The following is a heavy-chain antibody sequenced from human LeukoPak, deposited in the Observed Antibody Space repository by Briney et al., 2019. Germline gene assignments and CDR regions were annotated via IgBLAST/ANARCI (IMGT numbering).Heavy chain of an antibody. CDR1: GGSISSYY. Sequence: SETLSFTCTVSGGSISSYYWGWIRQPPGKGLEWIGSIYYSGSTYYNPSLKSRVTISVDTSKNQFSLKLSSVTAADPAVYYCARPQRYSNYAGGVDYWGQGTLVTVSS. CDR3: ARPQRYSNYAGGVDY. V-gene: IGHV4-39*01. J-gene: IGHJ4*02. CDR2: IYYSGST. D-gene: IGHD4-11*01.